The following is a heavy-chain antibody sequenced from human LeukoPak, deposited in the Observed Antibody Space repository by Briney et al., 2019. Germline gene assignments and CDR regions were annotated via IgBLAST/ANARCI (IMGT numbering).Heavy chain of an antibody. CDR3: AFPLVGATCFDY. CDR1: GYTFTGYY. D-gene: IGHD1-26*01. CDR2: INPNSGGT. J-gene: IGHJ4*02. V-gene: IGHV1-2*02. Sequence: GASVKVSCKASGYTFTGYYMHWVRQAPGQGLEWMGWINPNSGGTNYAQKFQGRVTMTRDTSVSTAYMELSRLRSDDTAVYYCAFPLVGATCFDYWGQGTLVTVSS.